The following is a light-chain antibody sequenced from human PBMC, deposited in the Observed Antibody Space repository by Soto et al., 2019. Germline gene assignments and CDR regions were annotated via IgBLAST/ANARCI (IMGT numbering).Light chain of an antibody. CDR2: GAF. Sequence: EIVLTQSPGTLSLSPGERATLSCRASQSVRSNYLAWYQQKPGQAPRLLVYGAFSRATTIPDRFSGTGSGTDFTLTVSKLEADDFAVYYCQQYGGSPYTFGQGTKLEIK. J-gene: IGKJ2*01. V-gene: IGKV3-20*01. CDR3: QQYGGSPYT. CDR1: QSVRSNY.